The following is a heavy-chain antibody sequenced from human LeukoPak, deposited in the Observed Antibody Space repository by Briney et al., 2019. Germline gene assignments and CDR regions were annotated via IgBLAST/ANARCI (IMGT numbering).Heavy chain of an antibody. CDR3: AKDSTRLDTAMVN. CDR1: GFTFSSYA. J-gene: IGHJ4*02. CDR2: ISGSGGST. Sequence: GGSLRLSCAASGFTFSSYAMSWVRQAPGRGLEWVSAISGSGGSTYYADSVKGRFTISRDNSKNTLYLQMNSLRAEDTAVYYCAKDSTRLDTAMVNWGQGTLVTVSS. D-gene: IGHD5-18*01. V-gene: IGHV3-23*01.